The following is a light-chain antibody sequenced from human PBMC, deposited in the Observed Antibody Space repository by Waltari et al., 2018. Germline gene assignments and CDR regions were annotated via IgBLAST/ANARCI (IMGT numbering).Light chain of an antibody. J-gene: IGKJ4*01. V-gene: IGKV3-11*01. Sequence: ETVLTQSPATLSLSPGERATLSCSASQSVNSYLAWYQQKPGQAPRLLIYDASNRATGIPARFSGIASGTDFTLTLSRLEPEDFAVYFSQHRSKWPPTFGGGTQVELK. CDR1: QSVNSY. CDR2: DAS. CDR3: QHRSKWPPT.